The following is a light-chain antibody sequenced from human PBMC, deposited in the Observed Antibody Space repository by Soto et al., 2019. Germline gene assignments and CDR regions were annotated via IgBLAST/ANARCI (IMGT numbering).Light chain of an antibody. V-gene: IGKV3-20*01. CDR2: GAY. CDR1: QRVSNNY. Sequence: EIVLTQSPGTLSLSPGERATLSCRASQRVSNNYLAWYQQKPGQAPRLLIFGAYNRAAGIPDRFIGSGSGTEFTLTINSLQSDDFATYYCQQYDSYSWTFGQGTKVEVK. CDR3: QQYDSYSWT. J-gene: IGKJ1*01.